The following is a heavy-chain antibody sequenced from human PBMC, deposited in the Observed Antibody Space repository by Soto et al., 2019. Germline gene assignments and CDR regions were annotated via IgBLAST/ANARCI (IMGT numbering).Heavy chain of an antibody. Sequence: ASVKVSCKASGGTFSSYTISWVRQAPGQGLEWMGRIIPILGIANYAQKFQGRVTITADKSTSTAYMELSSLRSEDTAVYYCARDPAFEHFDWLYYYYGMDVWGQGTTVTVSS. CDR1: GGTFSSYT. V-gene: IGHV1-69*04. J-gene: IGHJ6*02. CDR3: ARDPAFEHFDWLYYYYGMDV. CDR2: IIPILGIA. D-gene: IGHD3-9*01.